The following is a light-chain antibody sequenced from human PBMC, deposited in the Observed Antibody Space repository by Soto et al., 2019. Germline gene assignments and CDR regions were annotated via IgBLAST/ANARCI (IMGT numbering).Light chain of an antibody. CDR2: NGR. V-gene: IGLV3-21*02. J-gene: IGLJ3*02. CDR1: NIGTTG. CDR3: QVRESPSDDSVV. Sequence: SYELTQPPSVSVAPGQTDTITCGGDNIGTTGVHWSQQKAGQAPELVVYNGRDRPSGIPERFSGSNSANTASLTITRVEAGDEADFYCQVRESPSDDSVVFGGGTKLTVL.